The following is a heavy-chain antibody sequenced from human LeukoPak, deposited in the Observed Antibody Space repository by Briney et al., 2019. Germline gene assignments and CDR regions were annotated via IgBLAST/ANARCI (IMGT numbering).Heavy chain of an antibody. CDR2: IYYSGST. Sequence: SETLSLTCTVSGGSISSGGYYWSWIRQHPGKGLEWIGYIYYSGSTYYNPSLKSRVTISVDTSKNQFSLKLSSVTAADTAVYYCATSSVTGSSYWGQGTLVTVSS. CDR3: ATSSVTGSSY. J-gene: IGHJ4*02. CDR1: GGSISSGGYY. V-gene: IGHV4-31*03. D-gene: IGHD3-9*01.